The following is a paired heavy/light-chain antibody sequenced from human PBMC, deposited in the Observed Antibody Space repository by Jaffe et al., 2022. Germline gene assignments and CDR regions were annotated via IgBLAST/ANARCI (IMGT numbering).Light chain of an antibody. Sequence: DIVMTQSPDSLAVSLGERATINCKSSQSVLYSSNNKNYLAWYQQKPGQPPKLLIYWASTRASGVPDRFSGSGSGTDFTLTISSLQAEDVAVYYCQQYYSTPSITFGQGTRLEIK. CDR3: QQYYSTPSIT. CDR2: WAS. CDR1: QSVLYSSNNKNY. J-gene: IGKJ5*01. V-gene: IGKV4-1*01.
Heavy chain of an antibody. CDR3: ARSSDPGYCSGGSCDHRLSEGKYWYFDL. V-gene: IGHV3-23*01. Sequence: EVQLLESGGGLVQPGGSLRLSCAASGFTFSSYAMSWVRQAPGKGLEWVSIISGSGGSIYYADSVKGRFTISRDNSKNTLYLQMNSLRAEDTAVYYCARSSDPGYCSGGSCDHRLSEGKYWYFDLWGRGTLVTVSS. CDR2: ISGSGGSI. J-gene: IGHJ2*01. D-gene: IGHD2-15*01. CDR1: GFTFSSYA.